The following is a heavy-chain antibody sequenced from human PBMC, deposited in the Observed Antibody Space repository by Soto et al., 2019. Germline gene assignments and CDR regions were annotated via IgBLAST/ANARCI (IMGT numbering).Heavy chain of an antibody. CDR3: ARYFRGSGRYFFDY. Sequence: GGSLRLSCVASGFTFISSFMGWVRQAPGKGLEWVANINQDGGGTYYVDSVEGRFTISRDNAKDSLYLQMNSLRGEDAAVYYCARYFRGSGRYFFDYWGQGTLVTVSS. J-gene: IGHJ4*02. D-gene: IGHD6-19*01. CDR2: INQDGGGT. CDR1: GFTFISSF. V-gene: IGHV3-7*03.